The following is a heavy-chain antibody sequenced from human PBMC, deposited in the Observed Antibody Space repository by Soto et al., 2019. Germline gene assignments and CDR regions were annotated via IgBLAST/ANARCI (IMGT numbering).Heavy chain of an antibody. CDR2: ISAYNGNT. D-gene: IGHD3-22*01. CDR3: ARDSYYYDSSGYWDAYYYYGMDV. J-gene: IGHJ6*02. CDR1: GGTFSSYA. Sequence: ASVKVSCKASGGTFSSYAISWVRQAPGQGLEWMGWISAYNGNTNYAQKLQGRVTMTTDTSTSTAYMELRSLRSDDTAVYYCARDSYYYDSSGYWDAYYYYGMDVWGQGTTVAVSS. V-gene: IGHV1-18*01.